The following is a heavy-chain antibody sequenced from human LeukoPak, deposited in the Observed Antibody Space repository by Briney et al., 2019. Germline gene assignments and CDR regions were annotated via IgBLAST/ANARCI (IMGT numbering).Heavy chain of an antibody. Sequence: GGSLRLSCAASGFTFSSYWMHWVRQAPGKGLVWVSRINSDGSSTSYADSVKGRFTISRDNAKNTLYLQMNSLRVGDTAVYYCARPWIQLWFGWFDPWGQGTLVTVSS. CDR3: ARPWIQLWFGWFDP. CDR1: GFTFSSYW. V-gene: IGHV3-74*01. D-gene: IGHD5-18*01. CDR2: INSDGSST. J-gene: IGHJ5*02.